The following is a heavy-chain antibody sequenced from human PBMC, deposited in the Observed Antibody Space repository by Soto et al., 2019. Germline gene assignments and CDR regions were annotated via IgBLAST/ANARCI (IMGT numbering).Heavy chain of an antibody. Sequence: QVQLVQSGAEVKKPGASVKVSCTASGYTFTSYGISWVRQAPGQGLEWMGWISAYNGNTNYAQKLQGRVTMTTDTSTSTAYMELRSLRSDDTAVYYCARSIIGYCSGGSCYAYFDIWGQGTMVTVSS. CDR1: GYTFTSYG. J-gene: IGHJ3*02. CDR2: ISAYNGNT. V-gene: IGHV1-18*01. D-gene: IGHD2-15*01. CDR3: ARSIIGYCSGGSCYAYFDI.